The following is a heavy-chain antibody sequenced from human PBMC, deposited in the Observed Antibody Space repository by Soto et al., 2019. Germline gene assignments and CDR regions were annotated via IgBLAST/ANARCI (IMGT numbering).Heavy chain of an antibody. D-gene: IGHD3-10*02. V-gene: IGHV3-30*03. Sequence: QSVGTLRLSCVVSGFIFSNSGMHWVRHHPGKRLNWVAFTSNNARDTFYPDSVNGLFTISKHNSKNTLFLHMSNLRAEDTAMYYCTIVRVADSALDHWGQGTLVTVS. CDR1: GFIFSNSG. CDR3: TIVRVADSALDH. CDR2: TSNNARDT. J-gene: IGHJ4*02.